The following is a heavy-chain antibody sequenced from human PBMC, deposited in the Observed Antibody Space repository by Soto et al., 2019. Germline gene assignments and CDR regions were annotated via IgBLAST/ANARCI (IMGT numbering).Heavy chain of an antibody. V-gene: IGHV1-69*01. CDR3: ARSQGSSTSLEIYDYYYYGMDV. Sequence: QVQLVQSGAEVKKPGSSVKVSCKASGGTFSSYAISWVRHAPGQGLAWMGGIIPLSGTANYAQKFQGRVTITAEGSTRTAYMELRSLRSEDTAVYYCARSQGSSTSLEIYDYYYYGMDVWGQGTTVTVSS. D-gene: IGHD2-2*01. CDR2: IIPLSGTA. J-gene: IGHJ6*02. CDR1: GGTFSSYA.